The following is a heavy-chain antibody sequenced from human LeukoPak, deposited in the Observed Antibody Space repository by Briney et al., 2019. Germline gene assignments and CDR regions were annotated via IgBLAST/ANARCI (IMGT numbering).Heavy chain of an antibody. J-gene: IGHJ4*02. CDR3: ARAQRYRSGGSCYFDY. CDR1: GFTFSDYY. D-gene: IGHD2-15*01. CDR2: ISGSSSYT. Sequence: PGGSLRLSCAASGFTFSDYYMSWIRQAPGKGLEWVSYISGSSSYTNYADSVKGRFTISRDNAKNSLYLQMNSLRAEDTAVYYCARAQRYRSGGSCYFDYWGQGTLVTVSS. V-gene: IGHV3-11*06.